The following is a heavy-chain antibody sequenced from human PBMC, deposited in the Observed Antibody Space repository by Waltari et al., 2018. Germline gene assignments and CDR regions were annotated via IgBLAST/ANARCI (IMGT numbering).Heavy chain of an antibody. CDR3: ARDRGKWRSTSCFDY. CDR2: IIHSFGTA. J-gene: IGHJ4*02. Sequence: QVQLVQSGAAVKTPGSSVKVSCKASGGTFSSYAISWVRQAPGQGLSRMGRIIHSFGTANYAQKFQGRVTITADKSTSTAYMELSSLRSEDTAVYYCARDRGKWRSTSCFDYWGQGTLVTVSS. V-gene: IGHV1-69*08. CDR1: GGTFSSYA. D-gene: IGHD2-2*01.